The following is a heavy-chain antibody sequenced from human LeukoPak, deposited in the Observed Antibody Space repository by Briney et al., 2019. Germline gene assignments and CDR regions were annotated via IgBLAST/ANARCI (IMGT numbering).Heavy chain of an antibody. CDR2: IYYSGST. J-gene: IGHJ4*02. CDR1: GASISGYF. D-gene: IGHD4-17*01. V-gene: IGHV4-59*01. CDR3: ARTTTKYNTYDY. Sequence: SETLSLTCTVSGASISGYFWSWIRQPPGKGLEWIGYIYYSGSTDYNPSLKSRVTISVDTSKNQFSLKLNSMTAADTAVYYCARTTTKYNTYDYWGQGTLVTVSS.